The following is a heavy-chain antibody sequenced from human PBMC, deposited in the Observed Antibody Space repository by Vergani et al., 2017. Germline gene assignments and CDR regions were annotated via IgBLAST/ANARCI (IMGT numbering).Heavy chain of an antibody. V-gene: IGHV3-7*01. Sequence: EVQLVESGGGLVQPGGSLRLSCAASGFTFSSYWMSWVRQAPGKGLEWVANIKQDGSEKYYVDSVKGRFTISRDNAKNSLYLQMNSLRAEDTAVYYCARDSLYYDILTGYFPNWFDPWGQGTLVTVSS. D-gene: IGHD3-9*01. J-gene: IGHJ5*02. CDR2: IKQDGSEK. CDR1: GFTFSSYW. CDR3: ARDSLYYDILTGYFPNWFDP.